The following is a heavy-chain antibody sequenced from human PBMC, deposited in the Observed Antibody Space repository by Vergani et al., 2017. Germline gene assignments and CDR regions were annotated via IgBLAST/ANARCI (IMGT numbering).Heavy chain of an antibody. CDR1: GFSLSTSGMC. Sequence: QVTLRESGPALVKPTQTLTLTCTFSGFSLSTSGMCVSWIRQPPGKALEWLALIDWDDDKYYRTSLKTRLTISKDTSKNQVVLTMTNMDPVDTATYYCARISGGGNSGGFGAVDIWGQGTMVTVSS. CDR3: ARISGGGNSGGFGAVDI. D-gene: IGHD4-23*01. J-gene: IGHJ3*02. V-gene: IGHV2-70*01. CDR2: IDWDDDK.